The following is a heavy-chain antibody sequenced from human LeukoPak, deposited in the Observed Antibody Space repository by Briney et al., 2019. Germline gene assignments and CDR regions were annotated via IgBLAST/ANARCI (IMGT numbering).Heavy chain of an antibody. CDR1: GFTFSSYA. D-gene: IGHD2-2*01. CDR2: ISSSSSYI. J-gene: IGHJ6*02. CDR3: ARDIVVVPARYYYYGMDV. Sequence: GGSLRLSCAASGFTFSSYAMSWVRQAPGKGLEWVSSISSSSSYIYYADSVKGRFTISRDNAKNSLYLQMNSLRAEDTAVYYCARDIVVVPARYYYYGMDVWGQGTTVTVSS. V-gene: IGHV3-21*01.